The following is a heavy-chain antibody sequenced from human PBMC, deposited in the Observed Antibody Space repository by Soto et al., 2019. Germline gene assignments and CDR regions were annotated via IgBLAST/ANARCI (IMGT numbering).Heavy chain of an antibody. CDR3: ARESEDLTSNFDY. CDR2: ISSTTNYI. J-gene: IGHJ4*02. Sequence: ASGFTFTRYSMNWVRQAPGKGLEWVSSISSTTNYIYYADSMKGRFTVSRDNAKNSVYLEMNSLSAEDTALYYCARESEDLTSNFDYWGQGTLVTVSS. V-gene: IGHV3-21*01. CDR1: GFTFTRYS.